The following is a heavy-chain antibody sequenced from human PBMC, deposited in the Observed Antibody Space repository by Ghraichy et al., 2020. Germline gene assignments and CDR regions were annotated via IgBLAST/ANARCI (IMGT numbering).Heavy chain of an antibody. J-gene: IGHJ4*02. CDR1: GFSLSTRGMC. V-gene: IGHV2-70*01. CDR2: IDWNDKK. CDR3: ARITFCSNDYYGEFDY. Sequence: SGPTLVKPTQTLTLTCTFSGFSLSTRGMCVSWIRQPPGKALEWLAHIDWNDKKYYSTSLKTSVTISKDTSKNQVVLIMTNMDPVDTATYYCARITFCSNDYYGEFDYWGQGTLVTVSS. D-gene: IGHD3-16*01.